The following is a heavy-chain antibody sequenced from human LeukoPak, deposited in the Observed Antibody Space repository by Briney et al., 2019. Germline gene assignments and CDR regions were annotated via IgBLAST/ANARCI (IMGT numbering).Heavy chain of an antibody. CDR2: INPSGGST. CDR1: GYTFTSYY. V-gene: IGHV1-46*01. J-gene: IGHJ4*02. Sequence: ASVKVSCKASGYTFTSYYMHWVRQAPGQGLEWMGIINPSGGSTSYAQKFQGRVTMTRDMSTSTVYMELSSLRSEDTAVYYCARSLGYCSGGSCSYSDYRGQGTLVTVSS. CDR3: ARSLGYCSGGSCSYSDY. D-gene: IGHD2-15*01.